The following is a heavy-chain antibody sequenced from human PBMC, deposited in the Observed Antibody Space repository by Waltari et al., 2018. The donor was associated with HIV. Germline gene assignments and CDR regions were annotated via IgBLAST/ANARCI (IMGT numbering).Heavy chain of an antibody. CDR1: GFTVSTNY. V-gene: IGHV3-53*01. D-gene: IGHD3-10*01. J-gene: IGHJ4*02. CDR3: ARSTYDSGSGTYSFDH. Sequence: EMQLVESGGGLIQPGGSLRLSCAASGFTVSTNYLSWVRQAPGKGLEWVSVIYSGDNTYYADSVKGRFTISRDNSKNTLYLQMNSLRAEDTAVYYCARSTYDSGSGTYSFDHWGQGTLVTVSS. CDR2: IYSGDNT.